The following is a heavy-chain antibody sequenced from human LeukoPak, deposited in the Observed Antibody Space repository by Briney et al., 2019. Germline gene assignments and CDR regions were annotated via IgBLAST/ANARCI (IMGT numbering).Heavy chain of an antibody. Sequence: GGSLRLSCAASGFTFSNYEMNWVRQAPGKGLEWVSKNSGRGGTIYYADSVNGRFIISRDNAKNSLYLQMNSLRAEDTAVYYCARGQYTSDWYYFDYWGQGTLVTVSS. CDR3: ARGQYTSDWYYFDY. CDR2: NSGRGGTI. CDR1: GFTFSNYE. J-gene: IGHJ4*02. D-gene: IGHD6-19*01. V-gene: IGHV3-48*03.